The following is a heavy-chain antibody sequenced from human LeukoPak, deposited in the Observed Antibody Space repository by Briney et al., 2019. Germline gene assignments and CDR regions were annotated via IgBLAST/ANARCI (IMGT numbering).Heavy chain of an antibody. CDR1: GFTFSSYG. CDR2: IWYDGSNK. J-gene: IGHJ4*02. V-gene: IGHV3-33*01. Sequence: GGSLRLSCAASGFTFSSYGMHWVRQAPGKGLEWVAVIWYDGSNKYYADSVKGRFTISRDNSKNTLYLQMNSLRAEDTAVYYCARDLGGGILTGLDYWGQGTLVTVSS. D-gene: IGHD3-9*01. CDR3: ARDLGGGILTGLDY.